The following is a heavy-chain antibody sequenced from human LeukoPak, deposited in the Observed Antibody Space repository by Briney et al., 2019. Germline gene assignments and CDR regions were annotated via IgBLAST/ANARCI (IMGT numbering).Heavy chain of an antibody. CDR2: ISGSGTII. J-gene: IGHJ4*02. V-gene: IGHV3-48*02. D-gene: IGHD3-22*01. Sequence: GGSLRLSCAASGFTFSVYWMHWVRQAPGKGLEWVSYISGSGTIIYYADSVKGRFTISRDNAKNSVYLQMNSLRDEDTAVYYCVRVYFDSSGYYHLGYWGQGTLVTVSS. CDR3: VRVYFDSSGYYHLGY. CDR1: GFTFSVYW.